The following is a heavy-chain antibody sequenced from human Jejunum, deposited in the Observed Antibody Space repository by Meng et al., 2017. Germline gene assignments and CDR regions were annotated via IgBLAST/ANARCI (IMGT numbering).Heavy chain of an antibody. CDR1: GFTFSSDA. CDR3: AKGVNYYYDSSSSYYFDY. Sequence: GESLKISCAASGFTFSSDAMSWVRQAPGKGLEWVSAISGSGSSTYYADSVKGRFTISRDNSKNTLYPQMNSLRAEDTAVYYCAKGVNYYYDSSSSYYFDYWGQRTLVPV. V-gene: IGHV3-23*01. CDR2: ISGSGSST. D-gene: IGHD3-22*01. J-gene: IGHJ4*02.